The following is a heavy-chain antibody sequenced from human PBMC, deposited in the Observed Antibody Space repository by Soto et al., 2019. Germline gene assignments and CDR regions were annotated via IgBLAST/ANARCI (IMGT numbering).Heavy chain of an antibody. D-gene: IGHD6-13*01. CDR1: GFTFSDHY. CDR3: TRVRLGSRRASDY. J-gene: IGHJ4*02. CDR2: IKNKANSYTT. V-gene: IGHV3-72*01. Sequence: EVQLVESGGGLVQPEGSLRLSCAASGFTFSDHYMDWVRQAPGKGLEWVGRIKNKANSYTTEYAAAVKGSFIISKDDSKNSVFLQMNRLKPDDTAVYYCTRVRLGSRRASDYWGQGILVTVSS.